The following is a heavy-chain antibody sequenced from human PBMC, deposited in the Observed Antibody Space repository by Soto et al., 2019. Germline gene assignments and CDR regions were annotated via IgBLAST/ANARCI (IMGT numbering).Heavy chain of an antibody. D-gene: IGHD6-6*01. CDR1: GFAFSSYG. CDR3: ARSPPGVAGRYYFDF. V-gene: IGHV3-33*01. CDR2: IWYDGSNK. Sequence: QVQLVESEGGVVQPGRSLRLSCAASGFAFSSYGMHWVRQTPGKGLEWVALIWYDGSNKYYADSVKGRFTISRDNSKNTLYLQMHSLRAEDTAVYFCARSPPGVAGRYYFDFWGQGTLVTVSS. J-gene: IGHJ4*02.